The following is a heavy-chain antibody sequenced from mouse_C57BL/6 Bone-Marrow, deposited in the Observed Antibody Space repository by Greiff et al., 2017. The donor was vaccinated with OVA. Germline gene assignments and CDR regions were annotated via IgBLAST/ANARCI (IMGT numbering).Heavy chain of an antibody. D-gene: IGHD2-14*01. J-gene: IGHJ3*01. V-gene: IGHV5-4*01. Sequence: DVMLVESGGGLVKPGGSLKLSCAASGFTFSSYAMSWVRQTPEKRLEWVATISDGGSYTYYPDNVKGRFTISRDNAKNNLYLQMSHLKSEDTAMYYCARDQKGTGFAYWGQGTLVTVSA. CDR2: ISDGGSYT. CDR3: ARDQKGTGFAY. CDR1: GFTFSSYA.